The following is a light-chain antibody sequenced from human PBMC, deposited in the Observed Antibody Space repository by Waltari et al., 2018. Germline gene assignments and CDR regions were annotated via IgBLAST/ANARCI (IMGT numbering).Light chain of an antibody. J-gene: IGKJ1*01. Sequence: EIMLTQSPGTLSLSPGARATLSCRASQSISRFLAWYQQKPGQAPRLLIYDASTRATGIPHRFSGSGSGTDFSLTISRLEPEDIAVYYCQKYGSLPATFGQGTKVEIK. CDR3: QKYGSLPAT. V-gene: IGKV3-20*01. CDR2: DAS. CDR1: QSISRF.